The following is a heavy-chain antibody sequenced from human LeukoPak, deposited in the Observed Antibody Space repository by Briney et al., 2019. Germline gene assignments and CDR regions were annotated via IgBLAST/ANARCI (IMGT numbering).Heavy chain of an antibody. Sequence: GSSVKVSCKASGGTFSSYAISWVRQAPGQGLEWMGRIIPILGIANYAQKFQGRVTITADKSTSTAYMELSSLRSEDTAVYYCARVGYGSGSYYPFDYWGQGTLVTVSS. CDR2: IIPILGIA. CDR3: ARVGYGSGSYYPFDY. CDR1: GGTFSSYA. D-gene: IGHD3-10*01. V-gene: IGHV1-69*04. J-gene: IGHJ4*02.